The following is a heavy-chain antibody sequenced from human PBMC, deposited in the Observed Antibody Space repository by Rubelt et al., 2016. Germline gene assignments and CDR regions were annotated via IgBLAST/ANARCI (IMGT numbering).Heavy chain of an antibody. J-gene: IGHJ4*02. V-gene: IGHV3-7*01. CDR2: IKQDGGEK. CDR3: ATSWDY. CDR1: GFIFSRYW. Sequence: EVQLVESGGGLVQPGGSLRLSCAASGFIFSRYWMAWVRQAPGKGREGVANIKQDGGEKDYADSVKGRFTISRDNAKSSMYLQMNSLRVEDTAVYYCATSWDYWGQGTLVAVSS.